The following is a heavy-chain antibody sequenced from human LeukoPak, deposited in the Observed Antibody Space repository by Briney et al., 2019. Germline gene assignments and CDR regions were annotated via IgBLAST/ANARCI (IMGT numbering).Heavy chain of an antibody. CDR2: INWKGVST. V-gene: IGHV3-20*04. J-gene: IGHJ4*02. CDR3: ARNYGGYDGTDY. CDR1: GFKFDDYG. D-gene: IGHD5-12*01. Sequence: TGGSLRLSCAASGFKFDDYGMSWVRQAPGKGLEWVSGINWKGVSTGYIDSVKGRFTISRDSAKNSLYLQMNSLRAEDTALYYCARNYGGYDGTDYWGQGTLVTVSS.